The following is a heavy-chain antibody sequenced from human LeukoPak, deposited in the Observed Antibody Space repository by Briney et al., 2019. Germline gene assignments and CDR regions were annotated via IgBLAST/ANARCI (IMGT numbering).Heavy chain of an antibody. Sequence: GESLKISCAASGFMFSGYAMNWVRPAPGKGLEWVSTISFSGFRTYYSDSVEGRFTISRDNSKNTVYLQMSGLRAEDTAVYYCARVTEYCSGGSCYTGDHWGQGTLVTVSS. D-gene: IGHD2-15*01. CDR2: ISFSGFRT. V-gene: IGHV3-23*01. CDR1: GFMFSGYA. J-gene: IGHJ4*02. CDR3: ARVTEYCSGGSCYTGDH.